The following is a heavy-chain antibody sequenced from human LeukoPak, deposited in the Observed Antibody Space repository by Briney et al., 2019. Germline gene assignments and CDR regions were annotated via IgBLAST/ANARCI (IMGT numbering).Heavy chain of an antibody. CDR1: GYTFTSYG. D-gene: IGHD6-19*01. CDR3: ARAWIAVANDAFDI. Sequence: ASVKVSCKASGYTFTSYGISWVRQAPGQGLEWMGWISAYNGNTNYAQKLQGRVTMTTDTSTSTAYMELRSLRSDNTAVYYCARAWIAVANDAFDIWGQGTMVTVSS. CDR2: ISAYNGNT. J-gene: IGHJ3*02. V-gene: IGHV1-18*01.